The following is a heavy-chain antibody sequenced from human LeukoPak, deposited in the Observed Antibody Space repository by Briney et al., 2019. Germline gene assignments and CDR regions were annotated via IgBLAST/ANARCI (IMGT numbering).Heavy chain of an antibody. Sequence: ASVKVSCKASGYTFTSYGISWVRQAPGQGLEWMGWISAYNGNTNYAQKLQGRVTMTTDTSTSTAYMELRSLRSDDTAVYYCARERGRSSGGGDCYLDYWGQGTLVTVSS. J-gene: IGHJ4*02. CDR2: ISAYNGNT. CDR3: ARERGRSSGGGDCYLDY. V-gene: IGHV1-18*01. CDR1: GYTFTSYG. D-gene: IGHD2-21*02.